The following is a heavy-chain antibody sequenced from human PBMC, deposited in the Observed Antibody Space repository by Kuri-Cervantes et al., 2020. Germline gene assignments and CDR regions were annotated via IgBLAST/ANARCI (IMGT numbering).Heavy chain of an antibody. V-gene: IGHV1-18*01. J-gene: IGHJ4*02. CDR1: GYTFTSYG. CDR2: ISVFNGNT. D-gene: IGHD6-13*01. Sequence: ASVKVSCKASGYTFTSYGISWVRQAPGQGLEWMGWISVFNGNTNYAQKLQGRVTMTTDTSTTTAYMELRSLTSDDTAVYYCARNPPTGIAAAEYYFDYWGQGTLVTVSS. CDR3: ARNPPTGIAAAEYYFDY.